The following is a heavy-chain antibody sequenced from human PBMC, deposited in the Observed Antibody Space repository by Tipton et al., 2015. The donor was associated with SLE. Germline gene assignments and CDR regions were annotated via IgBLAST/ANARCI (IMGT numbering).Heavy chain of an antibody. D-gene: IGHD6-19*01. CDR1: GGSFSGYY. V-gene: IGHV4-34*01. Sequence: TLSLTCAVYGGSFSGYYWSWIRQSPGKGLEWIGEINHSGSTSYNPSLKSRVTMSIDSSKNQFSLILSSVTAADTAVYYCARPVAGTVYYFDYWGQGTLVTVSS. CDR3: ARPVAGTVYYFDY. CDR2: INHSGST. J-gene: IGHJ4*02.